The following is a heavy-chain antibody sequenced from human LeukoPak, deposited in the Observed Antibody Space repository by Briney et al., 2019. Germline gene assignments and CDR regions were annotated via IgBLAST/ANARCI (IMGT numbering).Heavy chain of an antibody. CDR3: ARDRQSGSSPPPNGMDV. CDR2: ISYDGSNK. CDR1: GFTFSSYA. J-gene: IGHJ6*02. V-gene: IGHV3-30-3*01. D-gene: IGHD3-3*01. Sequence: AGGSLRFSCAASGFTFSSYAMHWVRQAPGKGLEWVAVISYDGSNKYYADSVKGRFTISRDNSKNTLYLQMNSLRAEDTAVYYCARDRQSGSSPPPNGMDVWGQGTTVTVSS.